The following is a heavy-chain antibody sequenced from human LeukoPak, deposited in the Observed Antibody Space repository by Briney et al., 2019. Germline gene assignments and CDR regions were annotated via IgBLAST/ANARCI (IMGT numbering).Heavy chain of an antibody. CDR3: ARDWGIAAAGNPVYSGYYYYGMDV. Sequence: QAGGSLRLSCAASGFTFSSYSMNWVRQAPGKGLEWVSYISSSSTIYYADSVKGRFTISRDNAKNSLYLQMNSLRAEDTAVYYCARDWGIAAAGNPVYSGYYYYGMDVWGQGTTVTVSS. J-gene: IGHJ6*02. CDR1: GFTFSSYS. V-gene: IGHV3-48*01. CDR2: ISSSSTI. D-gene: IGHD6-13*01.